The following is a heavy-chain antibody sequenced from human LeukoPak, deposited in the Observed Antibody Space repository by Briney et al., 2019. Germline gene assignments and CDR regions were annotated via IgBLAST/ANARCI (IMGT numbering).Heavy chain of an antibody. D-gene: IGHD4-23*01. CDR2: ISNDGSSE. CDR3: ATTLVTPLTSWFYFDS. V-gene: IGHV3-30*03. CDR1: GFTFRSHS. Sequence: GGSLRLPFSASGFTFRSHSIHWVRQTPSKGLEWVALISNDGSSEEYADSVKGRFGISRDNSRDTLYLQMNSLRAEDAAVYYCATTLVTPLTSWFYFDSWGQGTLVTVSS. J-gene: IGHJ4*02.